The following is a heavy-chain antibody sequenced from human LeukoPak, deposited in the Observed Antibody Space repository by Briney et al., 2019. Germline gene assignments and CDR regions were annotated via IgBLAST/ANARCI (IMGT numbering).Heavy chain of an antibody. CDR3: ARDGIAVAGTYYYYMDV. D-gene: IGHD6-19*01. CDR2: IYYSGST. Sequence: PSETLSLTCTVSGGSISSSSYYWGWIRQPPGKGLEWIGSIYYSGSTYYNPSLKSRVTISVDTSKNQFSLKLSSVTAADTAVYYCARDGIAVAGTYYYYMDVWGKGTTVTVSS. J-gene: IGHJ6*03. V-gene: IGHV4-39*07. CDR1: GGSISSSSYY.